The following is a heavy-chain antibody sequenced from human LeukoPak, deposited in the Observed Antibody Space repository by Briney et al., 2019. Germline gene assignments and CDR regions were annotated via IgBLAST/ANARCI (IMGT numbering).Heavy chain of an antibody. Sequence: PSETLSLTCTVSGYSISGGSYYWSWIRQPAGKGLEWIGRIYTSGSTSYNPSLKSRVTMSVDTSKNQFSLKLTSVTAADTAVYYCARGVPTSGWFVYNWFDPWGQGTLVTVSS. CDR2: IYTSGST. J-gene: IGHJ5*02. V-gene: IGHV4-61*02. CDR3: ARGVPTSGWFVYNWFDP. CDR1: GYSISGGSYY. D-gene: IGHD6-19*01.